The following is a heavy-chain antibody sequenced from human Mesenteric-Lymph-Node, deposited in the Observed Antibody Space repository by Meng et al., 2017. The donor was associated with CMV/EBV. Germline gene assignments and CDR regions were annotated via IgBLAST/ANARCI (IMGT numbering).Heavy chain of an antibody. D-gene: IGHD2-15*01. V-gene: IGHV5-51*01. Sequence: GGSLRLSCKGSGYSFTSYWIGWVRQMPGKGLEWMGIIYPGDSDTRYSPSFQGQVTISADKSISTAYLQWSSLKASDTAMYYCARRYCSGGSCYSHFDYWGQGTLVTVSS. J-gene: IGHJ4*02. CDR2: IYPGDSDT. CDR1: GYSFTSYW. CDR3: ARRYCSGGSCYSHFDY.